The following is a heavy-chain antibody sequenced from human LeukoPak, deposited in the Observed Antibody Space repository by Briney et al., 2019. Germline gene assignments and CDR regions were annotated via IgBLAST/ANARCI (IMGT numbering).Heavy chain of an antibody. J-gene: IGHJ6*03. D-gene: IGHD5-12*01. V-gene: IGHV3-43*01. CDR3: AKEGGSGLGATTPYYYYYYMDV. CDR1: GFTFHDYT. Sequence: GGSLRLSCAASGFTFHDYTMPWFRKAPGKGLEWVSLISWDGGSTYYADSVKGRFTITRDNSKNSPYLQMNSLRTEDTALYYCAKEGGSGLGATTPYYYYYYMDVWGKGTTVTVSS. CDR2: ISWDGGST.